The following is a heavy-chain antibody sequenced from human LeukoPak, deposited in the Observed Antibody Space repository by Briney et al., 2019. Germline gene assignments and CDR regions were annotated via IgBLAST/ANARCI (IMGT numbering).Heavy chain of an antibody. J-gene: IGHJ6*03. CDR2: INPNSGGT. V-gene: IGHV1-2*02. CDR1: GYTFTGYY. Sequence: GASVKVSCKASGYTFTGYYMHWVRQAPGQGLVWMGWINPNSGGTNYAQKFQGRVTMTRDTSISTAYMELSRLRSDDTAVYYCARVKPDGYYYYMDVWGKGTTVTVSS. CDR3: ARVKPDGYYYYMDV.